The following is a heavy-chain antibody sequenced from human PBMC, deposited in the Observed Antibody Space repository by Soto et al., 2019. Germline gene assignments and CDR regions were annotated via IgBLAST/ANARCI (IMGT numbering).Heavy chain of an antibody. D-gene: IGHD4-17*01. J-gene: IGHJ4*02. Sequence: SETLSLTCTVSGGSIISSSYYWGWIRQPPGKGLEWIGSIYYSGSTYYNPSLKSRVTISVDTSKNQFSLMLSSVTAADTAVYYCARRGDYGDYVHYFDYWGQGTLVTVSS. V-gene: IGHV4-39*01. CDR3: ARRGDYGDYVHYFDY. CDR1: GGSIISSSYY. CDR2: IYYSGST.